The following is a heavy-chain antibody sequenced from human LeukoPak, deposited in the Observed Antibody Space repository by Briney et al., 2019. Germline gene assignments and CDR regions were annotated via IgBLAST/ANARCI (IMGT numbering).Heavy chain of an antibody. CDR1: GFPFDTYA. Sequence: GGSLRLAWAASGFPFDTYAMEWVSQAQGKGREWMAVVLSDGSAQYSADSVQGLFSISRDTSKNTLYLQMDSVRVEHTAVYYCARVSKPGWYDYYYMDVWGKGTTVTVSS. CDR3: ARVSKPGWYDYYYMDV. J-gene: IGHJ6*03. D-gene: IGHD2/OR15-2a*01. V-gene: IGHV3-30*04. CDR2: VLSDGSAQ.